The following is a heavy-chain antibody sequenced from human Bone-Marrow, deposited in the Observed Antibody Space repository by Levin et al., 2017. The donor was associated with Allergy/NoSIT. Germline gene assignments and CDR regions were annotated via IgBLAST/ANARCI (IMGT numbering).Heavy chain of an antibody. J-gene: IGHJ3*02. CDR2: ISSSGSDM. CDR1: GFTFSIYS. Sequence: PEASVKVSCTVSGFTFSIYSINWVRQAPGKGLEWVSSISSSGSDMYYVDSVKGRFTISRDNAKNSLTLQMNSLRAEDTAVYYCARGIIGDVRVAHKEAFDIWGQGTMVSVSS. CDR3: ARGIIGDVRVAHKEAFDI. D-gene: IGHD2-8*02. V-gene: IGHV3-21*01.